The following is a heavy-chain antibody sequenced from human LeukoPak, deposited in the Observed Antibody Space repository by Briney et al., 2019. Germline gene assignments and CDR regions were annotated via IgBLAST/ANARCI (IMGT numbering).Heavy chain of an antibody. CDR3: AELAPVFAPNSFDY. CDR2: VFRTGYT. CDR1: GYSINSDYF. D-gene: IGHD5-12*01. J-gene: IGHJ4*02. Sequence: SETLSLTCNVSGYSINSDYFWVWVRQTPGAGLDWIVTVFRTGYTHSPSPLKTRATILMSKSTDQFSPSLASVTAADTAMYFCAELAPVFAPNSFDYWGQGILVTVSS. V-gene: IGHV4-38-2*02.